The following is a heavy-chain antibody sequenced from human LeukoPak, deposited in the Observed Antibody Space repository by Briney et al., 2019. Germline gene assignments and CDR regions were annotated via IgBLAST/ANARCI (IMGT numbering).Heavy chain of an antibody. Sequence: PGGSLRLSCAASGFTFSSYSMTWVRQAPGKGPEWVANVNKDGSEKYYVDSVKGRFTISRDTAKNSLYLQMNNLRAEDTALYYCARNNDMDVWGQGTTVTVSS. D-gene: IGHD1/OR15-1a*01. J-gene: IGHJ6*02. CDR2: VNKDGSEK. V-gene: IGHV3-7*03. CDR3: ARNNDMDV. CDR1: GFTFSSYS.